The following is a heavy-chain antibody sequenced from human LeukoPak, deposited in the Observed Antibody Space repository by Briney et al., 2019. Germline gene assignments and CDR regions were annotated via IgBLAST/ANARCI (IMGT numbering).Heavy chain of an antibody. D-gene: IGHD1-26*01. CDR1: GGSISSGSYY. J-gene: IGHJ2*01. CDR3: RGAEWYFDL. V-gene: IGHV4-61*02. CDR2: IYTSGST. Sequence: SETLSLTCTVSGGSISSGSYYWSWIRQPAGKGLEWIGRIYTSGSTNYNPSLKSRVTMSVDTSKNQFSLKLSSVTAADTAVYYCRGAEWYFDLWGRGTLVTVSS.